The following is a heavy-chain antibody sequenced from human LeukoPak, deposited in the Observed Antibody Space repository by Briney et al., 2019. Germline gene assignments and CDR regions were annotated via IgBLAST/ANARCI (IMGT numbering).Heavy chain of an antibody. J-gene: IGHJ4*02. CDR3: ARRSQYYYDSSGYFFDY. Sequence: GGSLRLSCAASGFTFDDYGMSWVRQAPGKGLEWVSGINWNGGSTGYADSVKGRFTISRDNAKNSLYLQMNSLGAEDTALYYCARRSQYYYDSSGYFFDYWGQGTLVTVSS. CDR2: INWNGGST. V-gene: IGHV3-20*04. CDR1: GFTFDDYG. D-gene: IGHD3-22*01.